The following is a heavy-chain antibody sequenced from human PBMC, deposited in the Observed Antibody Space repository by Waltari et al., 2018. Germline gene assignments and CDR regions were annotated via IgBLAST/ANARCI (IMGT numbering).Heavy chain of an antibody. CDR1: GGSFSGYY. V-gene: IGHV4-34*01. CDR2: INHSGST. D-gene: IGHD4-4*01. Sequence: QVQLQQWGAGLLKPSETLSLTCAVYGGSFSGYYWSWIRQPQGKGLEWIGEINHSGSTNYNPSLKSRVTISVDTSKNQFPLKLSSVTAADTAVYYCARDHDYSNYGWFDPWGQGTLVTVSS. J-gene: IGHJ5*02. CDR3: ARDHDYSNYGWFDP.